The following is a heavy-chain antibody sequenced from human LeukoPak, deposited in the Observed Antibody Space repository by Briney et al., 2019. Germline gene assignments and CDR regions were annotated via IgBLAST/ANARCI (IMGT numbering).Heavy chain of an antibody. D-gene: IGHD5-24*01. CDR2: SNPTSGGT. CDR3: ARGGDGYNLDYYYYMDV. Sequence: ASVKVSCKASGYTFTGYYMHWVRQAPGQGLEWMGWSNPTSGGTNSAQKFQGRVTMTRDTSISAAYMELFRLRSDDTAVYYCARGGDGYNLDYYYYMDVWGKGTTVTVSS. J-gene: IGHJ6*03. CDR1: GYTFTGYY. V-gene: IGHV1-2*02.